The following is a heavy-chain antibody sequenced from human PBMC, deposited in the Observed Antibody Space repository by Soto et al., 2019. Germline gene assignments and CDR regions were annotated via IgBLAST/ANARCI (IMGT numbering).Heavy chain of an antibody. CDR3: ARDKYCSGGSCRKNWFDP. J-gene: IGHJ5*02. D-gene: IGHD2-15*01. V-gene: IGHV4-59*01. CDR2: IYYSGST. CDR1: GGSISGYY. Sequence: SETLSLTCTVSGGSISGYYWSWIRQPPGKGLEWIGYIYYSGSTKYNPSLKSRLTIAIDTSKNQFSLKLTSVTAADTAVYYCARDKYCSGGSCRKNWFDPWGQGTLVTVSS.